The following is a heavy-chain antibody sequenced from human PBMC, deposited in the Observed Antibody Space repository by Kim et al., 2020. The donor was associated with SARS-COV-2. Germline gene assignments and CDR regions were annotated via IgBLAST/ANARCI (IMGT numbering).Heavy chain of an antibody. D-gene: IGHD3-22*01. CDR2: IYYSGST. Sequence: SETLSLTCTVSGGSISSSSYYWGWIRQPPGKGLEWIGSIYYSGSTYYNPSLKSRVTISVDTSKNQFSLKLSSVTAADTAMYYCARVRQYYYDPRGCYYFDYWGQGTLVTVSS. J-gene: IGHJ4*02. V-gene: IGHV4-39*07. CDR3: ARVRQYYYDPRGCYYFDY. CDR1: GGSISSSSYY.